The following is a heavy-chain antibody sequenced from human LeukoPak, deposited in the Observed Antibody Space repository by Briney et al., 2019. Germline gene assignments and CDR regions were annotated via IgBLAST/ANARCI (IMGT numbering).Heavy chain of an antibody. V-gene: IGHV3-53*01. J-gene: IGHJ6*03. CDR1: GFAVSSNY. D-gene: IGHD2-15*01. CDR2: IDSSGNT. Sequence: GGSLRLSCAASGFAVSSNYMSWVREPPGKGLEWLSLIDSSGNTFYADSVKGRFTISRDYLKNPLFLQMNSLRAEDTALYYCARDPVVASPGPFYYHYMDVWGKGTTVTVSS. CDR3: ARDPVVASPGPFYYHYMDV.